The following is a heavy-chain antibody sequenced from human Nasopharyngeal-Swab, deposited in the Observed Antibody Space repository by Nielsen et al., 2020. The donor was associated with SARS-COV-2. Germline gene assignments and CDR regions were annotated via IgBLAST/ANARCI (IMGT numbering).Heavy chain of an antibody. V-gene: IGHV3-9*01. Sequence: SLKISCAASGFTFDDYPMHWVRQAPGKGLEWVSSINWNSDTIGYADSVKGRFTISRENAKNSLYLQMKSLRAEDTALYYCVKDRQPFSNGWGFDSWGQGSQVTVSS. CDR2: INWNSDTI. CDR3: VKDRQPFSNGWGFDS. J-gene: IGHJ4*02. CDR1: GFTFDDYP. D-gene: IGHD6-25*01.